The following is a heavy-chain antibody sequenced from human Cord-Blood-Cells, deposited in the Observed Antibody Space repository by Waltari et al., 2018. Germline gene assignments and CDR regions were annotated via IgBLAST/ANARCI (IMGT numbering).Heavy chain of an antibody. Sequence: QLQLQESGPGLVKPSEPLSLTCTVSGGSIRRSSSYRGWIRHPPGKGLGWIGSIYYSGGTYYNPSLKSRVTISVDTSKNQFSLKLSSVTAADTAVYYCARSGGIGYCSSTSCYDAFDIWGQGTMVTVSS. J-gene: IGHJ3*02. CDR2: IYYSGGT. V-gene: IGHV4-39*01. D-gene: IGHD2-2*01. CDR1: GGSIRRSSSY. CDR3: ARSGGIGYCSSTSCYDAFDI.